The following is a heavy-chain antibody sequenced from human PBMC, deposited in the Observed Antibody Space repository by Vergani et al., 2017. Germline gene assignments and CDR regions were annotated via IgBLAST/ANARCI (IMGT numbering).Heavy chain of an antibody. Sequence: QLQLQESGPGLVKPSETLSLTCTVSGGSISSYYWSWIRQPPGKGLEWIANIYDRGTTNYNPSVNSRVTISVDTSKNQFSLKLSSVTAADTAVYYCAKVAVGTGWYFDLWGRGTLVTVSS. CDR2: IYDRGTT. J-gene: IGHJ2*01. CDR3: AKVAVGTGWYFDL. V-gene: IGHV4-59*01. D-gene: IGHD2-15*01. CDR1: GGSISSYY.